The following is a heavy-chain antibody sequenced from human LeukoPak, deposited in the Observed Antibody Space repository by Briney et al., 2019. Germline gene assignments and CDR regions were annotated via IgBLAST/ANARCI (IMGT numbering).Heavy chain of an antibody. CDR3: ARDQLELRGNWFDP. Sequence: ASVKVSCKASGGTFSSYAISWVRQAPGQGLEWMGGIIPIFGTANYAQKFQGRVTITTDESTSTDYMELSSLRSEDTAVYSCARDQLELRGNWFDPWGQGTLVTVSS. D-gene: IGHD1-7*01. J-gene: IGHJ5*02. V-gene: IGHV1-69*05. CDR2: IIPIFGTA. CDR1: GGTFSSYA.